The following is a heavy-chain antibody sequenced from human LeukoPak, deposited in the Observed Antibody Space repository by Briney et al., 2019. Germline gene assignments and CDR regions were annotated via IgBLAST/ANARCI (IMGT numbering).Heavy chain of an antibody. CDR1: GVTFSNYW. CDR2: IDQDGSEE. Sequence: GGSLRLSCAASGVTFSNYWMTWVRQAPGRGLGCVANIDQDGSEEFYVDSVKGRFTISRDNAKDSLYLKMNSLRAEDTALYYCARDQGAAGDYWGQGTLVTVSS. D-gene: IGHD6-13*01. J-gene: IGHJ4*02. V-gene: IGHV3-7*01. CDR3: ARDQGAAGDY.